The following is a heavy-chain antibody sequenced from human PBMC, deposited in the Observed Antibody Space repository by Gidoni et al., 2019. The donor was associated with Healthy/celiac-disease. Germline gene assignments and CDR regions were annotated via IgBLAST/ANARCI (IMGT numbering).Heavy chain of an antibody. CDR2: IYSSGST. CDR1: GCSISSSSYY. V-gene: IGHV4-39*01. J-gene: IGHJ6*02. D-gene: IGHD2-2*01. Sequence: QLQLQESGPGLVKPSETLSRTCTVSGCSISSSSYYWGWIHQPPWKGLEWIGSIYSSGSTYYNPSIKSRVNRSVDPSKNQFSLKLSSVTAADTAVYYCARQVVPAAIMDVWVQGTTVTVSS. CDR3: ARQVVPAAIMDV.